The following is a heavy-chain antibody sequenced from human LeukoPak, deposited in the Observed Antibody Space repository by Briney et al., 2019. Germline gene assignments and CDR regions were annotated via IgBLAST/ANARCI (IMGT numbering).Heavy chain of an antibody. V-gene: IGHV4-59*01. Sequence: PSETLSLTCTVSGGSISSYYWSWIRQPPGKGLEWIGYIYYSGSTNYNPSLKSRVTISVDTSKNQFSLVLTSVTAADTAVYYCARERSYYDSRGYNTPHYFDCWGRATLVTVSS. D-gene: IGHD3-22*01. CDR2: IYYSGST. J-gene: IGHJ4*02. CDR3: ARERSYYDSRGYNTPHYFDC. CDR1: GGSISSYY.